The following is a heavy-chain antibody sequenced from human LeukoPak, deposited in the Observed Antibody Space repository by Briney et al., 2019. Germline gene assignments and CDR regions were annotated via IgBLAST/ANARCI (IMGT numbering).Heavy chain of an antibody. V-gene: IGHV4-30-4*08. Sequence: PSQTLSHTCTVSGGSISSGDYYWSWIRQPPGKGLEWIGYIYYSGSTYYKPSLKSRISMSVDMSKTQFSLKLSSVIAADTAVYFCAREFLRVNAFDIWGQGTMVTVSS. CDR1: GGSISSGDYY. D-gene: IGHD4-17*01. CDR3: AREFLRVNAFDI. J-gene: IGHJ3*02. CDR2: IYYSGST.